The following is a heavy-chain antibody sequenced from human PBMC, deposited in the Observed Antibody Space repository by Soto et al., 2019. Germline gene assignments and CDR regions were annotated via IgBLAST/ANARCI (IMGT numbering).Heavy chain of an antibody. V-gene: IGHV2-5*02. CDR2: IYWDDDK. Sequence: QITLKESGPPLVNPTQPLTLTCTFSGFSLSTSGVVVGWVRQPPGEALEWLAFIYWDDDKRYSPSLKSRLTITKDTSKNQVILTMTSMDPVDTATYYCTHRATVTAVDYWGPGTRVTVSS. J-gene: IGHJ4*02. CDR3: THRATVTAVDY. CDR1: GFSLSTSGVV. D-gene: IGHD4-17*01.